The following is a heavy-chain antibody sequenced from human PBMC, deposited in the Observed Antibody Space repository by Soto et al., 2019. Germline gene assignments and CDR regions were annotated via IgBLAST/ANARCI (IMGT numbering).Heavy chain of an antibody. CDR1: GFTFSSYW. J-gene: IGHJ6*03. D-gene: IGHD3-10*01. CDR2: IKGDGSST. CDR3: ARGAGGYYYMDV. Sequence: EVQLVESGGGLVQSGGSLRLSCAASGFTFSSYWMHWVRQAPGKGLVWVSRIKGDGSSTSYADSVKGRFTISRDNARNTLYLQLNSLGAEDTGVYYSARGAGGYYYMDVWGKGTTVTLSS. V-gene: IGHV3-74*01.